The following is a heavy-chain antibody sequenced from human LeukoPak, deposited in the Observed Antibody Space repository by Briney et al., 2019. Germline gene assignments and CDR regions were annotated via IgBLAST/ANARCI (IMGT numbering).Heavy chain of an antibody. Sequence: PSETLSLTCTVSGGSIKNNYRSWIRQPPGKGPEWIGYIYYSGSTNYNPSLKSRVTISVDTSKNQFSLKLSSVTAADTAVYYCARGQPSSIYYFDGWGQGTLVTVPS. CDR1: GGSIKNNY. CDR2: IYYSGST. V-gene: IGHV4-59*01. J-gene: IGHJ4*02. D-gene: IGHD2-21*01. CDR3: ARGQPSSIYYFDG.